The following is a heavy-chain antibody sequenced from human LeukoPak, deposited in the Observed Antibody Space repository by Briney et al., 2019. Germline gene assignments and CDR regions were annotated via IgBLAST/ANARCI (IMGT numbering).Heavy chain of an antibody. Sequence: SETLSLTXTVSGYSISSPFYWGWIRQSPGKRLQWIGSIYYTGSTYYNPSLKSRVTISVDTSKNHFSLKLSSVTAADTAMYYCARHQYYDSRGSHYYSYYYMDVWGKGTTVTVSS. CDR1: GYSISSPFY. CDR3: ARHQYYDSRGSHYYSYYYMDV. J-gene: IGHJ6*03. V-gene: IGHV4-38-2*02. CDR2: IYYTGST. D-gene: IGHD3-22*01.